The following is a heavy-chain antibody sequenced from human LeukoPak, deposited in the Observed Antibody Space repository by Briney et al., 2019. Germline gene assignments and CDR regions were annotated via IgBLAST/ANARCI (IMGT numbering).Heavy chain of an antibody. D-gene: IGHD2-2*01. CDR3: ATGNSWTGWFDP. J-gene: IGHJ5*02. Sequence: SETLSLTCTVSGGSISSSSYYWGWIRQPPGKGLEWIGSIYYSGSIYYNPSLKSRVTISVDTSKNQFSLKLSSVTAADTAVYYCATGNSWTGWFDPWGQGTLVTVSS. CDR2: IYYSGSI. V-gene: IGHV4-39*01. CDR1: GGSISSSSYY.